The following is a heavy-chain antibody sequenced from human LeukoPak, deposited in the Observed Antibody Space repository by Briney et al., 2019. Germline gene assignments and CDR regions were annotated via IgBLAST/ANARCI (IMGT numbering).Heavy chain of an antibody. Sequence: GASVKVSCKASGYTFTGYYMHWVRPAPGQGLEWMGWINPNSGGTNYAQKFQGRVTMTRDTSISTAYMELSRLRSDDTALYYCARELDYYDTSGYCDCWGQGTLVTVSS. CDR2: INPNSGGT. D-gene: IGHD3-22*01. CDR1: GYTFTGYY. CDR3: ARELDYYDTSGYCDC. J-gene: IGHJ4*02. V-gene: IGHV1-2*02.